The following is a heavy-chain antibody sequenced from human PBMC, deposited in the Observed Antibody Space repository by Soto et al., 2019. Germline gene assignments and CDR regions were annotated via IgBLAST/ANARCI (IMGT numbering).Heavy chain of an antibody. CDR2: IGGSGGSV. D-gene: IGHD1-1*01. CDR3: SNDWGRKWNDEDFHH. Sequence: PGGSLRLSCAASGFSFNNFGMTWVRQAPGKGLEWVSDIGGSGGSVYYADSVKGRFTISRDNTKNTLYLQMNRLRAEDTAVYYCSNDWGRKWNDEDFHHWGQGTLVTVSS. CDR1: GFSFNNFG. J-gene: IGHJ1*01. V-gene: IGHV3-23*01.